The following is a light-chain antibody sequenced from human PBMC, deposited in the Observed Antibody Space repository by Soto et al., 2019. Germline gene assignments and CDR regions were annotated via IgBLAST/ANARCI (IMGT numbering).Light chain of an antibody. J-gene: IGLJ2*01. Sequence: QSVLTQSPSASASLGASVKLTCTLSSGHNNYAIAWHQQQPEKGPRYLMKLNSDGSHNKGDGIPDRFSGSSSGAERHLTISSLQSADEADYYCQTWGTAIHDVVFGGGTKLTVL. CDR2: LNSDGSH. CDR3: QTWGTAIHDVV. CDR1: SGHNNYA. V-gene: IGLV4-69*01.